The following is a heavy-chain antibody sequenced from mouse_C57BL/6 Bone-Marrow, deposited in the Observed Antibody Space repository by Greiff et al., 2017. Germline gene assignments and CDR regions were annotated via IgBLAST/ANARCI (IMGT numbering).Heavy chain of an antibody. CDR1: GFTFSSYG. CDR2: ISSGGSYT. Sequence: DVQLVESGGDLVKPGGSLKLSCAASGFTFSSYGMSWVRQTPDQRLEWVATISSGGSYTYYPDSVKGRFTISRDNAYNTPYLQMSMLKSEDAAMYYGSGLSETFAYWGQGTLVTVSA. CDR3: SGLSETFAY. J-gene: IGHJ3*01. V-gene: IGHV5-6*01.